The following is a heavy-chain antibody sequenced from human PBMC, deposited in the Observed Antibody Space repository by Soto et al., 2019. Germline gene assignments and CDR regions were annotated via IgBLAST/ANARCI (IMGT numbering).Heavy chain of an antibody. D-gene: IGHD3-22*01. CDR1: GGSFSGYY. V-gene: IGHV4-34*01. Sequence: SETLSLTCAVYGGSFSGYYWSWIRQPPGKGLEWIGEINHSGSTNYNPSLKSRVTISVDTSKNQFSLKLSSVTAADTAVYYCARVGSIKYYYDSSGTYYFDYWGQGTLVTVS. CDR3: ARVGSIKYYYDSSGTYYFDY. J-gene: IGHJ4*02. CDR2: INHSGST.